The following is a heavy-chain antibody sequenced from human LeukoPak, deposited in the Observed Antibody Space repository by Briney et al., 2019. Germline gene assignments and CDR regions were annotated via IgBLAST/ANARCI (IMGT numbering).Heavy chain of an antibody. CDR3: ARGVVYYDSSGYYSDAFDI. CDR2: MNPNSGNT. J-gene: IGHJ3*02. Sequence: ASVKVSCKASGYTFTSYDINWVRQATGQGLEWMGWMNPNSGNTGYAQKFQGRVTMTRNISISTAYMELSSLRSEDTAVYYCARGVVYYDSSGYYSDAFDIWGQGTMVTVSS. V-gene: IGHV1-8*01. CDR1: GYTFTSYD. D-gene: IGHD3-22*01.